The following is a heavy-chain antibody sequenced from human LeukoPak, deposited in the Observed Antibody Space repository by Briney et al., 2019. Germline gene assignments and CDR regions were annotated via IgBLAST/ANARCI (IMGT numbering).Heavy chain of an antibody. Sequence: SETLSLTCTVSGGSISSSSYYWGWIRQPPGKRLEWIGSIYYSGSTYYNPSLKSRVTISLDTSKNQFSLKLSSVTAADTAVYYCARCGYYDFWSGYNPASFDYWGQGTLVTVSS. V-gene: IGHV4-39*01. D-gene: IGHD3-3*01. CDR1: GGSISSSSYY. CDR2: IYYSGST. J-gene: IGHJ4*02. CDR3: ARCGYYDFWSGYNPASFDY.